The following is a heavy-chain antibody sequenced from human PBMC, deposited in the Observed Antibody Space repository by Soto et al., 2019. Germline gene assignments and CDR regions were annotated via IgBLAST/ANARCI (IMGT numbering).Heavy chain of an antibody. Sequence: GASVKVSCKASGYSFSSYAMYWVRQAPGQRLEWMGWINAGNGNTNYAQKLQGRVTMTTDTSTSTVYMELSSLRSEDTAVYYCARDPRDYYDFWSGYYNNYYYYGMDVWGQGTTVTVSS. V-gene: IGHV1-3*01. D-gene: IGHD3-3*01. CDR3: ARDPRDYYDFWSGYYNNYYYYGMDV. CDR1: GYSFSSYA. J-gene: IGHJ6*02. CDR2: INAGNGNT.